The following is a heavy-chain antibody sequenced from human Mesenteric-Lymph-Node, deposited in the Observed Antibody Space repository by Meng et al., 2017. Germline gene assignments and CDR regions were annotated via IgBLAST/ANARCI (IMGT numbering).Heavy chain of an antibody. CDR2: IYSSGTT. CDR1: GGSISSSSYY. Sequence: SETLSLTCTVSGGSISSSSYYWGWIRQPPGKGLEWIGRIYSSGTTNYNPSLKSRVTMSIDTSKNQFSLNLSSVTAADTAVYYCARIYGSGVVDSWGQGTLVTVSS. V-gene: IGHV4-39*07. J-gene: IGHJ5*01. D-gene: IGHD3-10*01. CDR3: ARIYGSGVVDS.